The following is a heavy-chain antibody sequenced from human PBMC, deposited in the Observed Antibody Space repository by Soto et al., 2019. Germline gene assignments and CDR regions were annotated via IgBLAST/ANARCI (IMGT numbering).Heavy chain of an antibody. CDR3: ARGVERITMIVVVIASPLDAFDI. D-gene: IGHD3-22*01. V-gene: IGHV1-46*01. J-gene: IGHJ3*02. CDR1: GYNFTSYY. CDR2: INPSGGST. Sequence: ASVKVSCKASGYNFTSYYMHWVRQAPGQGLEWMGIINPSGGSTSYAQKFQGRVTMTRDTSTSTVYMELSSLRSEDTAVYYCARGVERITMIVVVIASPLDAFDIWGQGTMVTVSS.